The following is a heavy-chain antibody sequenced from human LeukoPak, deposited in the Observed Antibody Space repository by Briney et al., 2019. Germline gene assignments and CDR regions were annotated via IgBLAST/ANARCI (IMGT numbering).Heavy chain of an antibody. CDR3: ARQVASAGTAGFDF. CDR2: IYSTGST. V-gene: IGHV4-4*07. CDR1: GGSISSYY. J-gene: IGHJ4*02. Sequence: SETLSLTCTVSGGSISSYYWSWIRQPAGKGLEWIGRIYSTGSTNYNPSLKSRVTMSVDTSKNQFSLRLRSVTAADTAAYYCARQVASAGTAGFDFWGQGALVTVSS. D-gene: IGHD6-13*01.